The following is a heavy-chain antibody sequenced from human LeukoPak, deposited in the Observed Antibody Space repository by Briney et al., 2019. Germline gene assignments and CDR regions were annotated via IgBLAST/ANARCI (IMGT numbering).Heavy chain of an antibody. D-gene: IGHD2-15*01. CDR1: GASVSSVSYY. J-gene: IGHJ4*02. V-gene: IGHV4-61*02. CDR2: VYTSGST. CDR3: ARDFPTYCTGGSCYGGNNDY. Sequence: SQTLSLTCTVSGASVSSVSYYWSSIRQPAGKGLEWIGRVYTSGSTNYNPSLKSRVTISVDTSKNQFSLKLSSVTAADTAVYYCARDFPTYCTGGSCYGGNNDYWGQGTLVTVSS.